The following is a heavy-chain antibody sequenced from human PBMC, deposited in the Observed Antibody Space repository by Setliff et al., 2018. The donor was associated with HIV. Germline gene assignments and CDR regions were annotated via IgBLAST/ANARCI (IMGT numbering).Heavy chain of an antibody. Sequence: PGASVKVSCKASGYTFSSYGISWVRQAPGQGLEWMGWINSYDGNTNYEQKFQGRVTMTTDTSTTSAYLELRSLRPDDTAVYFCARNKLSDAFDVWGPGTMVTGS. J-gene: IGHJ3*01. D-gene: IGHD1-1*01. CDR1: GYTFSSYG. CDR2: INSYDGNT. CDR3: ARNKLSDAFDV. V-gene: IGHV1-18*01.